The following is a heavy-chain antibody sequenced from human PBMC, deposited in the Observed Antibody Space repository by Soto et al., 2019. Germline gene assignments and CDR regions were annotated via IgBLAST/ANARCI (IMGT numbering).Heavy chain of an antibody. V-gene: IGHV3-48*01. CDR3: ARSSTFFDY. J-gene: IGHJ4*02. Sequence: EVPLVESGGDLVQTGGSLRLSCAPSGFTLPGYSMNWVRQAPGQGLEWVSYISSSSNTIYYADSVKGRFTISRDNAKNLLYLQMNSLRVEDTAVYYCARSSTFFDYWGQGIPVTVSS. D-gene: IGHD6-6*01. CDR1: GFTLPGYS. CDR2: ISSSSNTI.